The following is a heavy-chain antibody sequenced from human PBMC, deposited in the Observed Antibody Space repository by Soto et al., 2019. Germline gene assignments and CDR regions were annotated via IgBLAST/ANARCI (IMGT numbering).Heavy chain of an antibody. Sequence: SETLSLTCAVYGGSFSGYYWSWIRQPPGKGLEWIGEINHSGSTNYNPSLKSRVTISVDTSKNQFSLKLSSVTAADTAVYYCARGIAAAGGGWFDPWGQGTLVTVSS. D-gene: IGHD6-13*01. J-gene: IGHJ5*02. CDR3: ARGIAAAGGGWFDP. CDR1: GGSFSGYY. V-gene: IGHV4-34*01. CDR2: INHSGST.